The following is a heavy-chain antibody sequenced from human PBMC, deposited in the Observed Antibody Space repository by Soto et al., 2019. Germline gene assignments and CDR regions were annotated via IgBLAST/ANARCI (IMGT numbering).Heavy chain of an antibody. CDR3: ARDRGYSYGPPYYYYYGMDV. Sequence: SGGSLRLSCAASGFTFSSYAMHWVRQAPGKGLEWVAVISYDGSNKYYADSVKGRFTISRDNSKNTLYLQMNSLRAEDTAVYYCARDRGYSYGPPYYYYYGMDVWGQGTTVTVSS. V-gene: IGHV3-30-3*01. CDR2: ISYDGSNK. J-gene: IGHJ6*02. CDR1: GFTFSSYA. D-gene: IGHD5-18*01.